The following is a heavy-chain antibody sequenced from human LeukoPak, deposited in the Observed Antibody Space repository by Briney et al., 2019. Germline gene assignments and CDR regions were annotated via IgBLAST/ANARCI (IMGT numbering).Heavy chain of an antibody. CDR1: GFTFSSYG. Sequence: GGSLRLSCAASGFTFSSYGMSWVRQAPGKGLGWVSAISGSGGSTYYADSVKGRFTISRDNSKNTPYLQMNSLRAEDTAVYYCAKRAVYDSSGYYFDYWGQGTLVTVSS. CDR3: AKRAVYDSSGYYFDY. J-gene: IGHJ4*02. V-gene: IGHV3-23*01. D-gene: IGHD3-22*01. CDR2: ISGSGGST.